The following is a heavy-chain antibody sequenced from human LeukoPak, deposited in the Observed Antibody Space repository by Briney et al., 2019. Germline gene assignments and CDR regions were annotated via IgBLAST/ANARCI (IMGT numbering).Heavy chain of an antibody. CDR1: GGSISSGDYY. CDR2: IYYSGST. Sequence: SQTLSLTCTVSGGSISSGDYYWRWIRQPPGKGLEWIGYIYYSGSTYYNLSLKSRVTISVDTSKNQFSLKLSSVTAADTAVYYCARLPMVRGVRGDNWFDPWGQGTLVTVSS. V-gene: IGHV4-30-4*01. CDR3: ARLPMVRGVRGDNWFDP. D-gene: IGHD3-10*01. J-gene: IGHJ5*02.